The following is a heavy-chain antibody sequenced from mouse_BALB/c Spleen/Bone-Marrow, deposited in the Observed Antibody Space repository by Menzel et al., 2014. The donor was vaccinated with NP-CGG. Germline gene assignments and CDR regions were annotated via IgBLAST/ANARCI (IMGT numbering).Heavy chain of an antibody. CDR1: GCTFTSYW. V-gene: IGHV1S81*02. CDR3: ARTYGDSPYYYAMDY. D-gene: IGHD2-13*01. J-gene: IGHJ4*01. CDR2: IIPSNGRS. Sequence: QVQLKQSGAELVKPGTSVKLSCKTSGCTFTSYWMHWVKQRPGQGLEWIGEIIPSNGRSNYNEKFKNKATLTVDKSSSTAYMQLSNLTSEDSAVYVCARTYGDSPYYYAMDYWGQGTSVTVSS.